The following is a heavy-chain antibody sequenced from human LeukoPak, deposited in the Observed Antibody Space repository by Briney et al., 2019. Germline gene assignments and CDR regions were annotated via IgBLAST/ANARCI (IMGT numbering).Heavy chain of an antibody. CDR3: ARDSAGYSYGYGQNDALDI. Sequence: GASVKVSCKASGYTFTSYGISWVRQAPGQGLEWMGWISAYNGNTNYAQKLQGRVTMTTDTSTSTAHVELRSLRSDDTAVYYCARDSAGYSYGYGQNDALDIWGQGTMVTVSS. CDR1: GYTFTSYG. D-gene: IGHD5-18*01. J-gene: IGHJ3*02. CDR2: ISAYNGNT. V-gene: IGHV1-18*01.